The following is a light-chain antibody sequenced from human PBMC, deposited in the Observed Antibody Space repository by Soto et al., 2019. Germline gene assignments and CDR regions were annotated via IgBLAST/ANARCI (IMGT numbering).Light chain of an antibody. CDR3: QQHSKWPRT. Sequence: ETVMTQSPSTLSVSPGERATLSCRASESVSNNLAWYQQKPGQAPRLLFYGASTRATDIPARFSGTGSGTEFTLTISRLQSEDFAVYYCQQHSKWPRTFGQGTKVDIK. CDR2: GAS. J-gene: IGKJ1*01. CDR1: ESVSNN. V-gene: IGKV3-15*01.